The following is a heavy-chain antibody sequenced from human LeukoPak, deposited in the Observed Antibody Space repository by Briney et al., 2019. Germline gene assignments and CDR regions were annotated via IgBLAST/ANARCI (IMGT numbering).Heavy chain of an antibody. CDR3: ARDRYGSGSTHLTDY. CDR1: GFTFSTYS. V-gene: IGHV3-48*04. J-gene: IGHJ4*02. CDR2: ISSSSSTI. Sequence: GGSLRLSCAASGFTFSTYSMNWVRQAPGKGLEWVSYISSSSSTISYADSVEGRFTISRDNAKNSLYLQMNSLRAEDTAVYYCARDRYGSGSTHLTDYWGQGTLVTVSS. D-gene: IGHD6-19*01.